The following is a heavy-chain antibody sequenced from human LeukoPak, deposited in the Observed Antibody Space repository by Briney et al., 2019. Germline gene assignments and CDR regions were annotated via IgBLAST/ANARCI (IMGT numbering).Heavy chain of an antibody. CDR1: GDSISNYY. J-gene: IGHJ4*02. D-gene: IGHD2-15*01. CDR2: IYYSGST. CDR3: ARETCSGGSCFQFDF. Sequence: SETLSLTXTVSGDSISNYYWSWIRQSPGKGLEWLGYIYYSGSTNYNPSLKSRVTISVDTSKNQFSLKLSSVTAADTAVYYCARETCSGGSCFQFDFWGQGTLVTVSS. V-gene: IGHV4-59*01.